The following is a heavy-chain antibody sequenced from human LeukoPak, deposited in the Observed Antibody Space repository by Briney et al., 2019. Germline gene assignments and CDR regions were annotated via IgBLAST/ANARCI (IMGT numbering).Heavy chain of an antibody. V-gene: IGHV3-23*01. CDR1: GFTFSSYA. CDR3: AKDARLKYYDILTGYTWFDP. Sequence: GGSPRLSCAASGFTFSSYAMSWVRQAPGKGLEWVSAISGSGGSTYYADSVKGRFTISRDNSKNTLYLQMNSLSAEDTAVYYCAKDARLKYYDILTGYTWFDPWGQGTLVTVSS. CDR2: ISGSGGST. J-gene: IGHJ5*02. D-gene: IGHD3-9*01.